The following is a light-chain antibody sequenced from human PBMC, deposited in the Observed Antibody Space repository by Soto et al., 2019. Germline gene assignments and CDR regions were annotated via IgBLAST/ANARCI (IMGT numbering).Light chain of an antibody. V-gene: IGLV4-69*01. CDR3: QTWGAGFVV. Sequence: QPVLTQSPSASASLGASVKLTCILSSGHSTYAIAWHQHQAGKGPRYLMHLSSDGSHTKGDGIPDRFSGSSSGAERYLTISSLQSEDEGDYYCQTWGAGFVVFGGGTKVTVL. CDR2: LSSDGSH. CDR1: SGHSTYA. J-gene: IGLJ2*01.